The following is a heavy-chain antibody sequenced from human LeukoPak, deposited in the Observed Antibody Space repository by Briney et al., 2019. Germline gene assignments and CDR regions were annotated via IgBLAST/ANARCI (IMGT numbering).Heavy chain of an antibody. CDR3: ARPRYSYGSGTDY. J-gene: IGHJ4*02. CDR1: GFTFSSYA. D-gene: IGHD5-18*01. CDR2: ISYDGSNK. V-gene: IGHV3-30-3*01. Sequence: GGSLRLSCAASGFTFSSYAMHWVRQAPGKGLEWVAVISYDGSNKYYADSVKGRFTISRDNSKNTLYLQMNSLRAEDTAVYYCARPRYSYGSGTDYWGQGTLVTVSS.